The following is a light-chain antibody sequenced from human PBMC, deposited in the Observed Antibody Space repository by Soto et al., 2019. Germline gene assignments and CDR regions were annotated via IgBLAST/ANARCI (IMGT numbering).Light chain of an antibody. CDR3: QQYNNLPPT. J-gene: IGKJ1*01. V-gene: IGKV3-15*01. Sequence: ERVVTQSPATLSVSPGEGATLSCRASETVSTNLAWYQQKPGQAPRLLIYGASTRATGIPARFSGSGSGAEFTLTISSLQSEDFAIYYCQQYNNLPPTFGQGTKVDIK. CDR1: ETVSTN. CDR2: GAS.